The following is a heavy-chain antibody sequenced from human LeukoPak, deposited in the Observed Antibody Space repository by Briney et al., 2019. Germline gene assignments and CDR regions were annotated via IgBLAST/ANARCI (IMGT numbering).Heavy chain of an antibody. Sequence: PGGSLRLSCAASGFTFSIYWMQWVRQAPGKGLVWVSRINSDGSRISYADSVKGRLTISRDNAKNTLYLQMNSLRDEDTAVYYCAREAFYGMDVWGQGTTVIVSS. CDR2: INSDGSRI. CDR3: AREAFYGMDV. V-gene: IGHV3-74*01. CDR1: GFTFSIYW. J-gene: IGHJ6*02.